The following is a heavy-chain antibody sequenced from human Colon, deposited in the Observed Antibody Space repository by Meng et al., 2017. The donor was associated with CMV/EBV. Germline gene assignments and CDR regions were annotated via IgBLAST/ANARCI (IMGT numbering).Heavy chain of an antibody. D-gene: IGHD3-22*01. CDR1: GFTFSSYS. CDR3: ARGAYYYDSTGRDHFIS. Sequence: GESLKISCAASGFTFSSYSMNWVRQAPGKGLEWVSSISSSRSYIYYADSVKGRFTISRDNAKNSLYLQMNSLRAEDTAVYYCARGAYYYDSTGRDHFISWGQGTPVTVSS. J-gene: IGHJ5*01. V-gene: IGHV3-21*01. CDR2: ISSSRSYI.